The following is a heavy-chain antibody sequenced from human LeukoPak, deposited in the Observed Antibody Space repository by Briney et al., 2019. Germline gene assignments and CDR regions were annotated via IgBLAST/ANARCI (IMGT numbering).Heavy chain of an antibody. Sequence: PSETLSLTCTVSGGSISSSSYYWGWIRQPPGKGPEWIGSIYYSGSTYYNPSLKSRVTISVDTSKSQFSLKLSSVTAADTAVYYCAKENYGYAFDYWGQGTLVTVSS. CDR1: GGSISSSSYY. CDR3: AKENYGYAFDY. V-gene: IGHV4-39*07. J-gene: IGHJ4*02. CDR2: IYYSGST. D-gene: IGHD4-17*01.